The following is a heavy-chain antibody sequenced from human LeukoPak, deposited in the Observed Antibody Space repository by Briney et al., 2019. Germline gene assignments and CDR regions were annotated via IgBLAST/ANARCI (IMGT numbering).Heavy chain of an antibody. Sequence: PGGSLRLSCAASGFTFSTYGMHWVRQAPGKGLVWVSRINSDGSSTSYADSVKGRFTISRDNAKNTLYLQMNSLRAEDTAVYYCSRGGSYYSIDYWGQGTLVTVSS. CDR3: SRGGSYYSIDY. J-gene: IGHJ4*02. D-gene: IGHD1-26*01. CDR2: INSDGSST. CDR1: GFTFSTYG. V-gene: IGHV3-74*01.